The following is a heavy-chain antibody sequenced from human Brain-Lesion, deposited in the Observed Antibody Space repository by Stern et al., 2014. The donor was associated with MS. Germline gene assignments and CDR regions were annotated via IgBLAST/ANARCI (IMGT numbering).Heavy chain of an antibody. CDR1: GYIFTGYY. CDR3: ARDQRGITIFGVVTDYYYLGMDV. J-gene: IGHJ6*02. D-gene: IGHD3-3*01. Sequence: DQLVESGAEGKKSGASGKVSCKTSGYIFTGYYIHWVRQAPGQGLEWMAWINPNTGGTKYAQKFQGRVTMSRDTSISTAYVELSSLTSDDTAVYYCARDQRGITIFGVVTDYYYLGMDVWGQGTTVTVSS. CDR2: INPNTGGT. V-gene: IGHV1-2*02.